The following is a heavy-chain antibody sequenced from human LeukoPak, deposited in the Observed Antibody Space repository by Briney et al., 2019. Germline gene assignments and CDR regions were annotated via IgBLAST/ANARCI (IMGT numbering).Heavy chain of an antibody. Sequence: GWSLRLSCAASGFSVSNNYMSWVRQAPGKGLEWVSVIYSGGGTYYADSVKDRFTISRDNSKNTLYLQMSSLRAEDTAVYYCARVIWSAGKYYFDYWGQGTLVTVSS. CDR2: IYSGGGT. V-gene: IGHV3-66*01. CDR1: GFSVSNNY. CDR3: ARVIWSAGKYYFDY. D-gene: IGHD3-16*01. J-gene: IGHJ4*02.